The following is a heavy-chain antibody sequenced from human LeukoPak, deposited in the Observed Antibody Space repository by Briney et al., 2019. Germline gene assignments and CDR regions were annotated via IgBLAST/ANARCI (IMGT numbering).Heavy chain of an antibody. CDR1: GFTFSSYG. CDR2: IRYDGSNK. CDR3: AKEGTASKPSDLDY. Sequence: GGSLRLSCAASGFTFSSYGMHWVRQAPGKGLEWVAFIRYDGSNKYYADSVKSRFTISRDNSRNTLYLQMNSLRTEDTAVYYCAKEGTASKPSDLDYWGQGTLVTVSS. D-gene: IGHD1-1*01. J-gene: IGHJ4*02. V-gene: IGHV3-30*02.